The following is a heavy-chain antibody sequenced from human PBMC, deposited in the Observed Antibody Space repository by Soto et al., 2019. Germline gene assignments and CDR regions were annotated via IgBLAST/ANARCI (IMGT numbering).Heavy chain of an antibody. CDR1: GYTFGSYV. CDR2: ISAHSGNT. J-gene: IGHJ6*02. CDR3: ASVLQRKLAECIFQYYGMDV. D-gene: IGHD2-21*01. V-gene: IGHV1-18*01. Sequence: ASVKVSCKTSGYTFGSYVTTWGRQAPGQGLEWMGWISAHSGNTVYAQNLQGRVTMTTDTSTSTAYLELRSPRSDDTAVYYCASVLQRKLAECIFQYYGMDVQGQGTTVPVCS.